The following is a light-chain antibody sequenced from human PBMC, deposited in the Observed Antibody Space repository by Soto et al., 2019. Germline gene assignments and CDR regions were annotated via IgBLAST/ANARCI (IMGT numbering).Light chain of an antibody. Sequence: DIQLTQSPSSLSASVGDRVTITCRASQGISNYLNWYQQKPGKAPKLLISSASSLQSAVPSRFSGSGSGTDFTLTITSLQPEDFATYYCQQSYSTPWTFGQGTRWISN. CDR2: SAS. CDR3: QQSYSTPWT. CDR1: QGISNY. J-gene: IGKJ1*01. V-gene: IGKV1-39*01.